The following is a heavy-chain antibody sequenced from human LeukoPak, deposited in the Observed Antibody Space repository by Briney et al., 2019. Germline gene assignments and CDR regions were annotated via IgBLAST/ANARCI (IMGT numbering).Heavy chain of an antibody. D-gene: IGHD3-9*01. CDR3: ARRARYFDWLLIRGTILGAFDI. CDR2: IYYSGST. CDR1: GGSISSYY. J-gene: IGHJ3*02. Sequence: SETLSLTCTVSGGSISSYYWSWIRQPPGKGLEWIGYIYYSGSTNYNPSLKSRVTISVDTSKNQFSLKLSSVTAADTAVYYCARRARYFDWLLIRGTILGAFDIWGQGTMVTVSS. V-gene: IGHV4-59*12.